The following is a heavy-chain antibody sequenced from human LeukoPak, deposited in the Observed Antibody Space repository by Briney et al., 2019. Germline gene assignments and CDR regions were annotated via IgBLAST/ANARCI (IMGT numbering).Heavy chain of an antibody. D-gene: IGHD3-10*01. CDR1: GGSFSGYY. CDR2: INHSGST. CDR3: ARGQKVRGVIIRSYWFDP. Sequence: KASETLSLTCAVYGGSFSGYYWSWIRQPPGKGLEWIGEINHSGSTNYNPSLKSRVTISVDTSKNQFSLKLSSVTAADTAVYYCARGQKVRGVIIRSYWFDPWGQGTLVTVSS. J-gene: IGHJ5*02. V-gene: IGHV4-34*01.